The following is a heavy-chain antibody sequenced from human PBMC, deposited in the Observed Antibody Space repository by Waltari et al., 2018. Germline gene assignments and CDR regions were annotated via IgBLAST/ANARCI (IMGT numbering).Heavy chain of an antibody. Sequence: QVQLQESGPGLVKPSETLSLTCTVSGGSISSYYWSWIRQPPGKGLEWIGYIYYSGSTNYNPSLKSRVTISVDTSKNQFSLKLSSVTAADTAVYYCARTSSIAARLWFDPWGQGTLVIVSS. V-gene: IGHV4-59*01. CDR1: GGSISSYY. D-gene: IGHD6-6*01. CDR3: ARTSSIAARLWFDP. J-gene: IGHJ5*02. CDR2: IYYSGST.